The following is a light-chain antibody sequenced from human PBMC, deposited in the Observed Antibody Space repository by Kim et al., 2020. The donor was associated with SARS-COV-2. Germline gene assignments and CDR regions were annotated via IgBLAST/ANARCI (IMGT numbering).Light chain of an antibody. V-gene: IGKV3-20*01. Sequence: LSPGESATLSCRASQSVVRSYLAWYQQKPGQAPRLLIYGASSRATGIPDRFSGSGSGTDFTLTISRLEPEDFAVYYCQQYGSSLYTFGQGTKLEI. CDR3: QQYGSSLYT. J-gene: IGKJ2*01. CDR2: GAS. CDR1: QSVVRSY.